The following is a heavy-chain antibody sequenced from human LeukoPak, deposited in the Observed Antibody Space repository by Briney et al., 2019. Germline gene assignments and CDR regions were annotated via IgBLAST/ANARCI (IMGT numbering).Heavy chain of an antibody. CDR3: ARATGPYSGYDVY. J-gene: IGHJ4*02. V-gene: IGHV1-2*02. Sequence: GASVKVSCKASGYTFTGYYMHWVRQAPGQGLEWMGWINPNSGGTNYAQKFQGRVTMTRDTSISTAYMELSRLRSDDTAVYYCARATGPYSGYDVYWGQGTLVTVSS. CDR2: INPNSGGT. D-gene: IGHD5-12*01. CDR1: GYTFTGYY.